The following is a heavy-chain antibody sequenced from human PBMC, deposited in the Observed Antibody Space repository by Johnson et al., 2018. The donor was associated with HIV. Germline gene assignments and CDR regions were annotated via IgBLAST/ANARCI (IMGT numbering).Heavy chain of an antibody. Sequence: VQLVESGGGLVKPGGSLRLSCAASGFSFSDYYMSWIRQAPGKGLEWVAVISYDGSNKYYANFVKGRFTISRENSKNTLYLQMNSLRAEDTAVYYCAREGGIRGPSPVDAFDIWGQGTMVTVSS. CDR1: GFSFSDYY. CDR2: ISYDGSNK. CDR3: AREGGIRGPSPVDAFDI. V-gene: IGHV3-30*03. J-gene: IGHJ3*02. D-gene: IGHD3-16*01.